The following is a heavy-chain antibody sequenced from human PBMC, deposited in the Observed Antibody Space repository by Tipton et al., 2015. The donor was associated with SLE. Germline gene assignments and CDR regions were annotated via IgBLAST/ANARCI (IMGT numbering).Heavy chain of an antibody. J-gene: IGHJ1*01. V-gene: IGHV3-7*05. Sequence: GSLRLSCAASGFTFSSYWMSWVRQAPGKGLEWVANIKQDGSEKYYVDSVKGRFTISRDNAKNSLYLQMNSLRAEDTAVYYCARGGYYDFWSGYIPFQHWGQGTLVTVSS. CDR3: ARGGYYDFWSGYIPFQH. CDR1: GFTFSSYW. D-gene: IGHD3-3*01. CDR2: IKQDGSEK.